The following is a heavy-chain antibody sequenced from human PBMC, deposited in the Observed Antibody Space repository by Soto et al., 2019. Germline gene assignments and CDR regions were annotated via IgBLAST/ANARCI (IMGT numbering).Heavy chain of an antibody. J-gene: IGHJ5*02. D-gene: IGHD1-1*01. V-gene: IGHV4-61*01. CDR2: IYYSGSA. CDR1: GGSVSSGSYY. Sequence: NPSETLSLTCTVSGGSVSSGSYYWSWIRQPPGKGLEWIGYIYYSGSANYNPSLRSRLTMSVDTSKNQFSLKLSSVTAADTAVYYCARNGGNESWFDPWGQGTLVTVSS. CDR3: ARNGGNESWFDP.